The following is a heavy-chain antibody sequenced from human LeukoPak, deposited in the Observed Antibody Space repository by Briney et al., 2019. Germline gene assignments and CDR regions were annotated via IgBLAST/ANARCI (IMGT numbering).Heavy chain of an antibody. CDR1: GYTFNSYG. V-gene: IGHV1-18*01. CDR3: ARAQRWLPLDY. D-gene: IGHD5-24*01. J-gene: IGHJ4*02. Sequence: ASVKVSCKASGYTFNSYGITWVRQAPGQGLEWMGWISAYNGNTIYAQRLQGRVTMTTDTTPSTAYMELRSLTSDDTAIYYCARAQRWLPLDYWGQGTLVTVSS. CDR2: ISAYNGNT.